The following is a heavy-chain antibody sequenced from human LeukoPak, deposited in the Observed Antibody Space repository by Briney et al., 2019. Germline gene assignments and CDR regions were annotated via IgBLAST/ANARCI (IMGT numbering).Heavy chain of an antibody. J-gene: IGHJ5*02. D-gene: IGHD2-15*01. CDR1: GGSISSYY. CDR3: ARQDFDCSGGSCYFGYSWFDP. V-gene: IGHV4-59*01. Sequence: SETLSLTCTVSGGSISSYYWSWIRQPPGKGLEWIGYIYYSGSTNYNPSLKSRVTISVDTSKNQFSLKLSSVTAADTAVYYCARQDFDCSGGSCYFGYSWFDPWGQGTLVTVSS. CDR2: IYYSGST.